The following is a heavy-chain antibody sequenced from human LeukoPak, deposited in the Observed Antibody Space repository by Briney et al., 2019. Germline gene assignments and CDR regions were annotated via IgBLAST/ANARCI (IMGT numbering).Heavy chain of an antibody. V-gene: IGHV3-30-3*01. CDR2: ISYDGSNK. J-gene: IGHJ3*02. CDR3: ARARTTCAFDI. CDR1: GFPYSSYA. D-gene: IGHD1/OR15-1a*01. Sequence: PGGSLRVSCAASGFPYSSYAMHWARQAPGKGLEWVAVISYDGSNKYYADSVKGRFTISRDNSKNTLYRQMNSLRAEDTAVYYWARARTTCAFDIWGQGTMVTVSS.